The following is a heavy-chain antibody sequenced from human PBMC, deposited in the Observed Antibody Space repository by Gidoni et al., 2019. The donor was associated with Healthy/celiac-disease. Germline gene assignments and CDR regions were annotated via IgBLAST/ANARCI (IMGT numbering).Heavy chain of an antibody. CDR1: GFTFSSYG. CDR3: ARDRVYYYDSSGPEGGDAFDI. Sequence: QVQLVESGGGVVQPGRSLRLSCAAAGFTFSSYGLHWVRQAPGKGLEWVAVIWYDGSNKYYADSVKGRFTISRDNSKNTLYLQMNSLRAEDTAVYYCARDRVYYYDSSGPEGGDAFDIWGQGTMVTVSS. V-gene: IGHV3-33*01. D-gene: IGHD3-22*01. J-gene: IGHJ3*02. CDR2: IWYDGSNK.